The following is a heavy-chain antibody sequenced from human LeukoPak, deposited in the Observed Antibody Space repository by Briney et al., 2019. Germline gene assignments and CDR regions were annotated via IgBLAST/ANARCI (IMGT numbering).Heavy chain of an antibody. V-gene: IGHV4-34*01. CDR1: GGSFRGYY. J-gene: IGHJ6*02. Sequence: SETLSLTCAVYGGSFRGYYWIWIPQPPGKGREWIGEINHSGSTNYNPSLKSRVTISVDTSKNQFSLKLSSVTAADTAVYYCARALGRELLIRWEYYYYGMDVWGQGTTVTVSS. CDR2: INHSGST. CDR3: ARALGRELLIRWEYYYYGMDV. D-gene: IGHD1-26*01.